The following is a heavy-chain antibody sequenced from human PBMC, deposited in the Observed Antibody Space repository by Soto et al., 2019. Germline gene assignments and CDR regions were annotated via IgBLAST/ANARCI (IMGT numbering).Heavy chain of an antibody. CDR1: GYTFTSYY. J-gene: IGHJ3*02. CDR2: INPSGGST. Sequence: QVQLVQSGAEVKKPGASVKVSCKASGYTFTSYYMHWVRQAPGQGLEWMGIINPSGGSTSYAQKFQGRVTMTRDTSTSTVYMELSSLRSEDTAVYYCARDRGGCSGRSCYSDAFDIWGQGTMVTVSS. V-gene: IGHV1-46*01. D-gene: IGHD2-15*01. CDR3: ARDRGGCSGRSCYSDAFDI.